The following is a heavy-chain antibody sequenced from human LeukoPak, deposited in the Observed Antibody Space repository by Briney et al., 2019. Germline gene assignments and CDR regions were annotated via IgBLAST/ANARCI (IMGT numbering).Heavy chain of an antibody. Sequence: ASVKVSCKASGYTFTSYGISWVRQAPGQGVEWMGWISAYNGNTNYAQKLQGRVTMTTDTSTSTAYMELRSLRSDDTAVYYCAKLWPAAEFFDYWGQGTLVTVSS. D-gene: IGHD6-13*01. CDR2: ISAYNGNT. CDR1: GYTFTSYG. V-gene: IGHV1-18*04. CDR3: AKLWPAAEFFDY. J-gene: IGHJ4*02.